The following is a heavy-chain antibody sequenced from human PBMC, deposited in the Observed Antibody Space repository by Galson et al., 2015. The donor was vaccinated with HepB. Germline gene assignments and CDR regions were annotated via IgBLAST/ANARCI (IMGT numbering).Heavy chain of an antibody. CDR1: GGSISSSSYY. CDR2: IYYSGST. CDR3: ARVRYSGYDRAENWFDP. J-gene: IGHJ5*02. Sequence: SETLSLTCTVSGGSISSSSYYWGWIRQPPGKGLEWIGSIYYSGSTYYNPSLKSRVTISVDTSKNQFSLKLSSVTAADTAVYYCARVRYSGYDRAENWFDPWGQGTLVTVSS. D-gene: IGHD5-12*01. V-gene: IGHV4-39*07.